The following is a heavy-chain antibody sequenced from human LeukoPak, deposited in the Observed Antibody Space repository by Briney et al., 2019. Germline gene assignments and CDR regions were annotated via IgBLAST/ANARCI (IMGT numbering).Heavy chain of an antibody. CDR3: ARCLTPYYDSSGYCDY. D-gene: IGHD3-22*01. CDR1: GFTFSDYY. CDR2: ISSSGSTI. J-gene: IGHJ4*02. V-gene: IGHV3-11*01. Sequence: GGSLRLSCAASGFTFSDYYMSWIRQAPGKGLEWVSYISSSGSTIYYADSVKGRFTISRDNAKNSLYLQMNSLRAEDTAVYYCARCLTPYYDSSGYCDYWGQGTLVTVSS.